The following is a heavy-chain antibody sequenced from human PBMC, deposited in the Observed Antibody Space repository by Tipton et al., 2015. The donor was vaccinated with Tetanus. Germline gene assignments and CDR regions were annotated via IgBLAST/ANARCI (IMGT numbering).Heavy chain of an antibody. CDR1: GYNFANFG. D-gene: IGHD6-25*01. Sequence: QSGAEVKEPGASVKVSCKASGYNFANFGISWVRQAPGQGLEWMGWISAYNGKTKYAQRLQGRVTMTTDRSASTAYMDLRRLRSDDTAVYYCARVQEQRIYYYGMDVWGQGTTVTVSS. J-gene: IGHJ6*02. CDR3: ARVQEQRIYYYGMDV. V-gene: IGHV1-18*01. CDR2: ISAYNGKT.